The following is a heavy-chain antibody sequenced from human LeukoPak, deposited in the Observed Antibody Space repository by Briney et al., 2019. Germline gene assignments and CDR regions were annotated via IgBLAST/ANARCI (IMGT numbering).Heavy chain of an antibody. Sequence: SETLSLTCAVYGGSFSGYYWSWIRQPPGKGLEWIGEINHSGSINYNPSLKSRVTISVDTSKNQFSLKLSSVTAADTAVYYCARLRGAAAGYAFDIWGQGTMVTVSS. V-gene: IGHV4-34*01. CDR2: INHSGSI. CDR1: GGSFSGYY. D-gene: IGHD6-13*01. CDR3: ARLRGAAAGYAFDI. J-gene: IGHJ3*02.